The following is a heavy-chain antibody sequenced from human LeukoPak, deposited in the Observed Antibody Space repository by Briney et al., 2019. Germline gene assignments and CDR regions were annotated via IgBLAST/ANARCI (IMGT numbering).Heavy chain of an antibody. CDR3: ARSSLTYYYDSSGYYDLDYFDY. J-gene: IGHJ4*02. V-gene: IGHV3-21*01. CDR2: ISSSSSYI. Sequence: GGSLRLSCAASGFTFSSYSMNWVRQAPGKGLEWVSSISSSSSYIYYADSVEGRFTISRDNAKNSLYLQMNSLRAEDTAVYYCARSSLTYYYDSSGYYDLDYFDYWGQGTLVTVSS. D-gene: IGHD3-22*01. CDR1: GFTFSSYS.